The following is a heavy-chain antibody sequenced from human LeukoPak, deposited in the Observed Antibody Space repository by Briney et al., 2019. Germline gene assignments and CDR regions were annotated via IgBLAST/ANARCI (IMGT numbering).Heavy chain of an antibody. Sequence: PGRSLRLSCAASGFTFSSYAMHWVRQAPGKGLEWVAVISYDGSNKYYADSVKGRFTISRDNSKNTLYLPMNSLRAEDTAVYYCARALYGDYARGSFDPWGQGTLVTVSS. CDR2: ISYDGSNK. CDR1: GFTFSSYA. V-gene: IGHV3-30*01. CDR3: ARALYGDYARGSFDP. D-gene: IGHD4-17*01. J-gene: IGHJ5*02.